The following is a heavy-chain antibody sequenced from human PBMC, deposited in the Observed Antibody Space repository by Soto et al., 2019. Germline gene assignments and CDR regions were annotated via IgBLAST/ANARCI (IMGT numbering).Heavy chain of an antibody. D-gene: IGHD3-10*01. CDR1: GLTFSNYI. V-gene: IGHV3-30-3*01. Sequence: QVQLVESGGGVVQPGRSLRLSCAASGLTFSNYIMHWVRQAPGKGLEWVAIILHDGNNKYYADSVKGRFTISRDNSKNTLPLQMNSLRTEDTAIYYCAGEDEGGSYCDLGYWVQGTLVTVSS. CDR2: ILHDGNNK. CDR3: AGEDEGGSYCDLGY. J-gene: IGHJ4*02.